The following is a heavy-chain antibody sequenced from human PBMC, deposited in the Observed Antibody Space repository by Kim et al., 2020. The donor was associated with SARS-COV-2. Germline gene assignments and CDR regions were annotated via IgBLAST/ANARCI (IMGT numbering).Heavy chain of an antibody. CDR3: ARPVITIFGVDYFDY. V-gene: IGHV5-51*01. D-gene: IGHD3-3*01. CDR1: GYSFTSYW. J-gene: IGHJ4*02. CDR2: IYPGDSDT. Sequence: GESLKMSCKGSGYSFTSYWIGWVRQMPGKGLEWMGIIYPGDSDTRYSPSFQGQVTISADKSISTAYLQWSSLKASDTAMYYCARPVITIFGVDYFDYWGQGTLVTVSS.